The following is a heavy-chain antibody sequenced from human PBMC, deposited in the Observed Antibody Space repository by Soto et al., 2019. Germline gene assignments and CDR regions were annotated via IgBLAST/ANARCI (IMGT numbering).Heavy chain of an antibody. V-gene: IGHV3-23*01. CDR2: ISGSGGST. Sequence: PGGSLRLSCAASGFTFSSYAMSWVRQAPGKGLEWVSAISGSGGSTYYADSVKGRFTISRDNSKNTLYLQMNSLRAEDTAVYYCAKPSLPYYDFWSGYYTPAYYYYGMDVWGQGTTVTVSS. D-gene: IGHD3-3*01. J-gene: IGHJ6*02. CDR3: AKPSLPYYDFWSGYYTPAYYYYGMDV. CDR1: GFTFSSYA.